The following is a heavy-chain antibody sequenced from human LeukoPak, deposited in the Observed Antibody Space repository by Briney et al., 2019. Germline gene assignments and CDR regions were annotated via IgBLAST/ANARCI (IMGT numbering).Heavy chain of an antibody. CDR1: GGTFSSYA. Sequence: GSPVKVSCKASGGTFSSYAISWVRQAPGQGLEWMGGIIPIFGTANYAQKFQGRVTITADESTSTAYMELSSLRSEDTAVYYCATGPSFSSGWYKPWVYWGQGTLVTVSS. J-gene: IGHJ4*02. D-gene: IGHD6-19*01. CDR3: ATGPSFSSGWYKPWVY. V-gene: IGHV1-69*01. CDR2: IIPIFGTA.